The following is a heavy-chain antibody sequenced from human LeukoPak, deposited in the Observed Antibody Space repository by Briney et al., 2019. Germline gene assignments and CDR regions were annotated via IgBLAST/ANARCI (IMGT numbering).Heavy chain of an antibody. Sequence: GGSLTLSCAASGFTFSDYYMNWIRQAPGKGLEYIAYISQSGADVSYADSVKGRFTVSRDNAKNSVFLQMNSLTAEDTAVYYWASDAWLFADWGQGTLVTVSS. D-gene: IGHD5-12*01. CDR2: ISQSGADV. CDR1: GFTFSDYY. V-gene: IGHV3-11*01. CDR3: ASDAWLFAD. J-gene: IGHJ4*02.